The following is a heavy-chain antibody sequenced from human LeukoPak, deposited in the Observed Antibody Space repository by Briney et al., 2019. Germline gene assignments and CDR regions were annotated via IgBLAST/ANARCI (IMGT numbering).Heavy chain of an antibody. CDR1: GGSISSSSYY. CDR3: ASWNRGSSSWAFDY. Sequence: KSSETLSLTCTVSGGSISSSSYYWGWIRQPPGKGLEWIGNIYYSGTTYYNPSLKSRVTISVDTSKNQFSLKLSSVTAADTAVYYCASWNRGSSSWAFDYWGQGTLVTVSS. J-gene: IGHJ4*02. CDR2: IYYSGTT. V-gene: IGHV4-39*07. D-gene: IGHD6-13*01.